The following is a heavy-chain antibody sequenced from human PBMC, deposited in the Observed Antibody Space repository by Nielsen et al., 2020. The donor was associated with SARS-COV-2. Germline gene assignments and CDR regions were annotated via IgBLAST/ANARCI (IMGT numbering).Heavy chain of an antibody. V-gene: IGHV1-69*13. CDR3: ARDTTVATPYYFSYYMDV. D-gene: IGHD4-23*01. CDR2: IIPIYGTA. Sequence: SVKVSCKASGGTFGTYAFSWVRQAPGQGLEWMGGIIPIYGTANYARKFRGRVTITADESTSTAYMELRSLRSEDTAVYYCARDTTVATPYYFSYYMDVWGKGTTVTVSS. J-gene: IGHJ6*03. CDR1: GGTFGTYA.